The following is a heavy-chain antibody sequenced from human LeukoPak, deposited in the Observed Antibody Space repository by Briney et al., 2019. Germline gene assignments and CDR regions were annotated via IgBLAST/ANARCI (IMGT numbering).Heavy chain of an antibody. Sequence: ASVKVSCKASGYTFTGYYMHGVRQAPGQGLEWMGWINPNSGGTNYAQKFQGRVTMTRDTSISTAYMELSRLRSDDTAVYYCARPAFYDLWSPPDYWGEGPLVTVSS. CDR3: ARPAFYDLWSPPDY. CDR2: INPNSGGT. J-gene: IGHJ4*02. D-gene: IGHD3-3*01. CDR1: GYTFTGYY. V-gene: IGHV1-2*02.